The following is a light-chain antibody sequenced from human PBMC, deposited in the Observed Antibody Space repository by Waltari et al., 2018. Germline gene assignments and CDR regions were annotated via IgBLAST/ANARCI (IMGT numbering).Light chain of an antibody. V-gene: IGLV1-44*01. J-gene: IGLJ3*02. CDR1: TSNIGSNT. CDR2: TNN. Sequence: QSVLTQPPSASGTPGQRVTISCSGSTSNIGSNTVNWYQQLPGTAPKLLIYTNNQRPAGVPDLFSGSKSGTSASLAISGLQSEDEADYYCAVWDDSLSGPGFGGGTKVTVL. CDR3: AVWDDSLSGPG.